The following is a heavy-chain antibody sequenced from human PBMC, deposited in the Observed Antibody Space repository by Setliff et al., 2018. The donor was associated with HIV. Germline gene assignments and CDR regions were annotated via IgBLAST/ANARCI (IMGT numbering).Heavy chain of an antibody. Sequence: SETLSLTCTVSGGSISSHYWSWIRQPPGKGLEWIGSIYYNGITNYNPSLKSRVTVSVDTSKNQFSLKLSSVTAADTAVYYCARAGYYGSTSYWAYFQHWGQGTLVTVSS. V-gene: IGHV4-59*11. J-gene: IGHJ1*01. CDR1: GGSISSHY. CDR2: IYYNGIT. CDR3: ARAGYYGSTSYWAYFQH. D-gene: IGHD3-22*01.